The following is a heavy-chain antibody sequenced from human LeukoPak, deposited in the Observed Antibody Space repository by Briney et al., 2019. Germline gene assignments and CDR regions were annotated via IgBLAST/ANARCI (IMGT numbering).Heavy chain of an antibody. J-gene: IGHJ4*02. CDR1: GFTFSSYS. Sequence: SGGSLRLSCAASGFTFSSYSMNWVRQAPGKGLEWVSSISSSSSYIYYADSVKGRFTISRDNAKNSLYLQMNSLRAEDTAVYYCARVGYSSSSAFDYWGQGTLVTVSS. CDR2: ISSSSSYI. CDR3: ARVGYSSSSAFDY. V-gene: IGHV3-21*01. D-gene: IGHD6-6*01.